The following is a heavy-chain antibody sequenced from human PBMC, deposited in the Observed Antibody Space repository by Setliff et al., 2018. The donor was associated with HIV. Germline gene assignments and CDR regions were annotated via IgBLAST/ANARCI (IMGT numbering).Heavy chain of an antibody. D-gene: IGHD4-4*01. CDR2: IYSGDSET. V-gene: IGHV5-51*01. CDR1: GYSFTTYW. Sequence: GESLKISCRGSGYSFTTYWIAWVRQMPGKGLEWMGIIYSGDSETRYSPAFRGHVAVSVDKSINTAYLHWNSLKASDTAIYYCARTTSSKWEKRYFDVWGRGTLVTVSS. J-gene: IGHJ2*01. CDR3: ARTTSSKWEKRYFDV.